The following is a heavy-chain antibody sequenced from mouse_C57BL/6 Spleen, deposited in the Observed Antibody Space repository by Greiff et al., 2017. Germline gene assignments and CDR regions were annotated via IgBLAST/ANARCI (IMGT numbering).Heavy chain of an antibody. Sequence: VQLQQPGAELVKPGASVKLSCKASGYTFTSYWMHWVKQRPGRGLEGIGRIDPNSGGTKYNEKFKSKATLTVDKPSSTAYMQLSSLTSEDSAVYYCARGSGSSAYYYAMDYWGQGTSVTVSS. J-gene: IGHJ4*01. CDR3: ARGSGSSAYYYAMDY. CDR2: IDPNSGGT. V-gene: IGHV1-72*01. D-gene: IGHD1-1*01. CDR1: GYTFTSYW.